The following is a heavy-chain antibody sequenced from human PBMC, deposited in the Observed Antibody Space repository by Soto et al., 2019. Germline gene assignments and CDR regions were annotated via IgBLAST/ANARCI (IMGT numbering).Heavy chain of an antibody. CDR3: AKDDIAVAGHFDY. D-gene: IGHD6-19*01. CDR1: GFTFSSYG. V-gene: IGHV3-33*06. J-gene: IGHJ4*02. CDR2: IWYDGSNK. Sequence: GGSLRLSCAASGFTFSSYGMHWVRQAPGKGLEWVAVIWYDGSNKYYADSVKGRFTISRDNSKNTLYLQMNSLRAEDTAVYYCAKDDIAVAGHFDYWGQGTLVTVSS.